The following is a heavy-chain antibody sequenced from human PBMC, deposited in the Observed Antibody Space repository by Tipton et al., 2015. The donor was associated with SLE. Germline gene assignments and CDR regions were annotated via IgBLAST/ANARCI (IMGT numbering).Heavy chain of an antibody. CDR2: IYYSGST. CDR3: ARSYYDFWSGYYGWFDP. Sequence: LRLSCTVSGGSISSSSYYWGWIRQPPGKGLEWIGSIYYSGSTYYNPSLKSRVTISVDTSKNQFSLKLSSVTAADTAVYYCARSYYDFWSGYYGWFDPWGQGTLVTVSS. V-gene: IGHV4-39*01. J-gene: IGHJ5*02. D-gene: IGHD3-3*01. CDR1: GGSISSSSYY.